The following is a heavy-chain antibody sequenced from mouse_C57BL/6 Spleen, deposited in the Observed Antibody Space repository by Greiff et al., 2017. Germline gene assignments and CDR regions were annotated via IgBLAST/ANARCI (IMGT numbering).Heavy chain of an antibody. V-gene: IGHV1-62-2*01. CDR3: ARHEASYYYGSTYFDY. Sequence: QVQLQQSGAELVKPGASVKLSCKASGYTFTEYTIHWVKQRSGQGLEWIGWFYPGSGSIKYNEKFKDKATLTAAKSSSTVYMELSRLTSEDSAVYFCARHEASYYYGSTYFDYWGQGTTLTVSS. D-gene: IGHD1-1*01. CDR1: GYTFTEYT. J-gene: IGHJ2*01. CDR2: FYPGSGSI.